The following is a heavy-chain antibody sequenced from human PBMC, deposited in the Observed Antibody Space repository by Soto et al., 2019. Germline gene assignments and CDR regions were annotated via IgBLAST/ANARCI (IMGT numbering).Heavy chain of an antibody. V-gene: IGHV1-69*12. CDR2: IVPIFGTT. J-gene: IGHJ6*02. Sequence: QVQLVQSGAEVKKPGSSVKVSCKASGGTFSNYAISWVRQAPGQGLEWMGGIVPIFGTTYYAQKFQGRVAIIADDSTTTAYLELSSLRSEDTAMYYCARVEAVAGLYNYHGLDVWGRGTAVSVSS. CDR3: ARVEAVAGLYNYHGLDV. D-gene: IGHD6-19*01. CDR1: GGTFSNYA.